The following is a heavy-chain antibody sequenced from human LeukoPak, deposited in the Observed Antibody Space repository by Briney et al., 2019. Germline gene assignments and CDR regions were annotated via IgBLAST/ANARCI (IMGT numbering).Heavy chain of an antibody. J-gene: IGHJ4*02. Sequence: GGSLRLSCAASGFTFSSYAMHWVRQAPGKGLEWVAVISYDGSNKYYADSVKGRFTISRDNSKNTLYLQMNSLRAEDTAVYYCARDAGYSSNWGDCWGQGTPVTVSS. CDR3: ARDAGYSSNWGDC. CDR1: GFTFSSYA. D-gene: IGHD6-13*01. CDR2: ISYDGSNK. V-gene: IGHV3-30-3*01.